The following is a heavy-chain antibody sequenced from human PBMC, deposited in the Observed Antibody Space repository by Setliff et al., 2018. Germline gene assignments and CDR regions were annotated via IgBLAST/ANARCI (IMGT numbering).Heavy chain of an antibody. J-gene: IGHJ4*01. CDR3: RFWSGYYKNDY. CDR2: MYYSGST. CDR1: GGSLSSFY. D-gene: IGHD3-3*01. V-gene: IGHV4-59*04. Sequence: PSETLSLTCTVSGGSLSSFYWSWIRQSPGRGLDWIGSMYYSGSTYYNPSLKGRVTLSVDTSKNQFSLKLSSVTAADTAVYYCRFWSGYYKNDYWGQGTLVTVSS.